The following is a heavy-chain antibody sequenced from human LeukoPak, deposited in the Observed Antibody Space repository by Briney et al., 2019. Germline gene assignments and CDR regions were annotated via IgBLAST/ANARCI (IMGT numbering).Heavy chain of an antibody. D-gene: IGHD5-24*01. J-gene: IGHJ4*02. CDR2: IYYSGTT. Sequence: SETLSLTCSVSGGSISSSGSHWGWIRQCPGKGLEWIGYIYYSGTTYYNPSLKSRLSISVDTSKSQFSLRLSSVTAADTAVYYCATGHGYNYNYWGQGTLVTVSS. V-gene: IGHV4-31*03. CDR1: GGSISSSGSH. CDR3: ATGHGYNYNY.